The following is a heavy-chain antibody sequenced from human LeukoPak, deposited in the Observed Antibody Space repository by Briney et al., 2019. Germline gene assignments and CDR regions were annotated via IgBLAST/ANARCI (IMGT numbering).Heavy chain of an antibody. CDR1: GRSFSGYY. CDR2: INHSGST. Sequence: NPSETLSLTCAVYGRSFSGYYWSWIRQPPGKGLEWIGEINHSGSTNYNPSLKSRVTISVDTSKNQFSLKLSSVTAADTAVYYCARGMDGSGSYYDYWGQGTLVTVSS. V-gene: IGHV4-34*01. CDR3: ARGMDGSGSYYDY. J-gene: IGHJ4*02. D-gene: IGHD3-10*01.